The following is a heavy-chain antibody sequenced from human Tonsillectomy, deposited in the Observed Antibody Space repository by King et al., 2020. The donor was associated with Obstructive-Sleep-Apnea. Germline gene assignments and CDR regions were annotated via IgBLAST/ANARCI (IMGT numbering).Heavy chain of an antibody. Sequence: QLQESGPGLVKPSETLSLTCTVSDGSISSYYWSWIRQPPGKGLEWIGYIYYSGSTNYNPPLKSRVTISVDTSKNQFSLKLSSVTAADTAVYYCVSLRGYSYGLGGYFDYWGQGTLVTVSS. CDR2: IYYSGST. J-gene: IGHJ4*02. CDR1: DGSISSYY. D-gene: IGHD5-18*01. CDR3: VSLRGYSYGLGGYFDY. V-gene: IGHV4-59*01.